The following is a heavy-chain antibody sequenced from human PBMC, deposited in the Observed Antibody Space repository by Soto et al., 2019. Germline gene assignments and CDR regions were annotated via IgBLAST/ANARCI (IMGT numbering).Heavy chain of an antibody. D-gene: IGHD3-10*01. CDR1: GFTFSSYG. J-gene: IGHJ3*02. CDR2: IWYDGSNK. CDR3: ARGGYYYGSGSYLNAFDI. Sequence: HPGGSLRLSCAASGFTFSSYGMHWVRQAPGKGLEWVAVIWYDGSNKYYADSVKGRFTISRDNSKNTLYLQMNSLRAEDTAVYYCARGGYYYGSGSYLNAFDIWGKGTMVTVSS. V-gene: IGHV3-33*01.